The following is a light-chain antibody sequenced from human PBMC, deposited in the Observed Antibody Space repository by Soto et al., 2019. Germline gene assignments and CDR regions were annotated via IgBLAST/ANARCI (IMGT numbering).Light chain of an antibody. CDR1: SSNIGAGYD. Sequence: QSVLTQPPSVSGAPGQRVTISCTGSSSNIGAGYDVHWYQQLPGTAPKLLIYGNSNRPSGVPDRFSGSKSGTSASLAITGLQAEDEADYYCNSYTNSGPYVFGTGTKLTVL. J-gene: IGLJ1*01. V-gene: IGLV1-40*01. CDR3: NSYTNSGPYV. CDR2: GNS.